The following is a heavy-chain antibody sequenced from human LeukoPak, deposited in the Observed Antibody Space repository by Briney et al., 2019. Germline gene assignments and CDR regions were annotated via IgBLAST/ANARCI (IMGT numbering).Heavy chain of an antibody. CDR3: ARHAVLNPIAAMGFDY. CDR2: IYYSGST. D-gene: IGHD6-13*01. J-gene: IGHJ4*02. V-gene: IGHV4-59*08. CDR1: GGSISSYY. Sequence: SETLSLTCTVSGGSISSYYWSWIRQPPGKGLEWIGYIYYSGSTNYNPSLKSRVTISVDPSKNQFSLKLSSVTAADTAVYYCARHAVLNPIAAMGFDYWGQGTLVTVSS.